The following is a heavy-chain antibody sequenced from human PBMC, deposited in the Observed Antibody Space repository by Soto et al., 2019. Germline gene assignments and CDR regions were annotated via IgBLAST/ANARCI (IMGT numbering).Heavy chain of an antibody. V-gene: IGHV1-3*05. CDR1: GYTFTSYA. D-gene: IGHD1-20*01. Sequence: QVQLVQSGAEEKKPGASVKVCCKASGYTFTSYAMHWVRQAPGQRLEWMGWINAGNGNTKYSQKFQGRVTITRDTSASTAYMELSSLRSEDTAVYYCARGITLPTPLDYWGQGTLVTVSS. CDR2: INAGNGNT. CDR3: ARGITLPTPLDY. J-gene: IGHJ4*02.